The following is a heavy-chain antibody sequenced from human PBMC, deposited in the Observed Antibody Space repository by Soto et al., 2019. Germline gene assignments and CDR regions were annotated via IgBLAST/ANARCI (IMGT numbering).Heavy chain of an antibody. J-gene: IGHJ6*02. CDR1: GFTFSSYA. D-gene: IGHD1-26*01. CDR2: ISGSGGST. Sequence: GGSLRLSCAASGFTFSSYAMSWVRQAPGKGLEWVSAISGSGGSTYYADSVKGRFTISRDNSKNTLYLQMNSLRAEDTAVYYCAKDGAVVGATTPYYYYGMDVWGQGTTVTVSS. CDR3: AKDGAVVGATTPYYYYGMDV. V-gene: IGHV3-23*01.